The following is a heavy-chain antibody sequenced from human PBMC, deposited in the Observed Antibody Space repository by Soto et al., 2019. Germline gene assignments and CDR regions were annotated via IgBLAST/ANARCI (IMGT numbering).Heavy chain of an antibody. D-gene: IGHD3-10*01. Sequence: SETLSLTCTVSGGSISSSSYYWGWIRQPPGKGLEWIGSIYYSGSTYYNPSLKSRVTISVDTSKNQFSLKLSSVTAADTAVYYCARTPLSGGHYYYYYYGMDVWGQGTTVT. CDR3: ARTPLSGGHYYYYYYGMDV. CDR1: GGSISSSSYY. V-gene: IGHV4-39*01. CDR2: IYYSGST. J-gene: IGHJ6*02.